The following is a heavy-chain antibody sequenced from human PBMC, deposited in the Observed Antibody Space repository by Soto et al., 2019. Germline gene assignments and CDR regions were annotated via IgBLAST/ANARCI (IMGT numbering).Heavy chain of an antibody. D-gene: IGHD6-6*01. Sequence: QVQLVQSGAEVKKPGSSVKVSCKASGGTFSSYAISWVRQAPGQGLELMGGSIPIVGTANYAQKFQGRVTITADDSTSTAYMELSSLRSEDTAVYYWAREPAARPRRPYYFDYWGQGTLVTVSS. V-gene: IGHV1-69*01. CDR1: GGTFSSYA. CDR3: AREPAARPRRPYYFDY. J-gene: IGHJ4*02. CDR2: SIPIVGTA.